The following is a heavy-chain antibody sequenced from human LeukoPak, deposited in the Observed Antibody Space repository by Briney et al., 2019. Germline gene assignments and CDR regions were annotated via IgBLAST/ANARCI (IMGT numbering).Heavy chain of an antibody. CDR3: ARAGCIGYDPYCFDY. D-gene: IGHD5-12*01. V-gene: IGHV1-69*04. J-gene: IGHJ4*02. CDR2: IIPILGIA. Sequence: SVKVSCKASGGTFSSYAISWVRQAPGQGLEWMGRIIPILGIANYAQKFQGRVTITADKSTSTAYMELSSLRSEDTAVYYCARAGCIGYDPYCFDYWGQGTLVTVSS. CDR1: GGTFSSYA.